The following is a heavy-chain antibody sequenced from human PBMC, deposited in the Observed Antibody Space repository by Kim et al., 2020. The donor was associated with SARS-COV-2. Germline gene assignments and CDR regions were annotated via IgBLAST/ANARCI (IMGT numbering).Heavy chain of an antibody. J-gene: IGHJ4*02. D-gene: IGHD3-16*01. CDR2: IYPGDSDI. CDR3: ARSAGPYDYYFDY. V-gene: IGHV5-51*01. CDR1: GYNFPSYW. Sequence: GESLKISCKGSGYNFPSYWIGWVRQMPGKGLEWMGIIYPGDSDIRYSPSFQGQVTISADKSTTTAYLQWSSLKASDTAIYYCARSAGPYDYYFDYWGQGTLVTVSS.